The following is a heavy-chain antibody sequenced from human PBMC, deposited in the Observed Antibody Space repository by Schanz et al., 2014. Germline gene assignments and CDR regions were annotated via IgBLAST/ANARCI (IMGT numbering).Heavy chain of an antibody. CDR2: ISHDGSIQ. V-gene: IGHV3-30*04. CDR1: GFIFSAYT. Sequence: VQLVESGGGLVKPGESLRLSCAASGFIFSAYTMNWVRQAPGKGLEWVTIISHDGSIQYGADSVKGRFTLSRDNSKNTMDLQMNSLRPEDTAVYYCARDLLVSHYDFWSGNDYWGQGTLVTVSS. CDR3: ARDLLVSHYDFWSGNDY. J-gene: IGHJ4*02. D-gene: IGHD3-3*01.